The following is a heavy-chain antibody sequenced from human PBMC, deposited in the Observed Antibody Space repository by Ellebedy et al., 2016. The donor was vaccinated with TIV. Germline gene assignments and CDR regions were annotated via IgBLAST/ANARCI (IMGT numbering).Heavy chain of an antibody. CDR3: AKDGVSRAPYDAFDI. J-gene: IGHJ3*02. CDR1: GFTFSSYG. Sequence: GGSLRLXXAASGFTFSSYGMHWVRQAPGKGLEWVAVISYDGSNKYYADSVKGRFTISRDNSKNTLYLQMNSLRAEDTAVYYCAKDGVSRAPYDAFDIWGQGTMVTVSS. CDR2: ISYDGSNK. V-gene: IGHV3-30*18.